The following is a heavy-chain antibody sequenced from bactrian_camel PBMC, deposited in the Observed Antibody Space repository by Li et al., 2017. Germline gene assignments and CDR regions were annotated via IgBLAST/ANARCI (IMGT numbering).Heavy chain of an antibody. V-gene: IGHV3S31*01. CDR1: GYISSRHC. J-gene: IGHJ4*01. D-gene: IGHD3*01. CDR3: ATTTADWLPWLEPRRYTY. Sequence: VQLVESGGGSVQAGGSLRLSCTHSGYISSRHCMGWFRLAPGKAREGIAGIRRDGDEYYAGSVKGRFTISQDNAKNIIYLQMSSLTPDDTAMYYCATTTADWLPWLEPRRYTYWGQGTQVTVS. CDR2: IRRDGDE.